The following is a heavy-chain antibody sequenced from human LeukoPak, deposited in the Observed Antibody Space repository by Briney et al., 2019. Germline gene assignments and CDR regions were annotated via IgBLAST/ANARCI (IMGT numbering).Heavy chain of an antibody. D-gene: IGHD3-22*01. Sequence: GGSLRLSCAASGFTFSSYWMHWVRQAPGEGLVWVSRINSDGSSTSYADSVKGRFTISRDNAKNTLYLQMNSLRAEDTAVYYCARDETNYYDSSGYYYFHNWGQGTLVTVSS. CDR1: GFTFSSYW. CDR2: INSDGSST. CDR3: ARDETNYYDSSGYYYFHN. J-gene: IGHJ1*01. V-gene: IGHV3-74*01.